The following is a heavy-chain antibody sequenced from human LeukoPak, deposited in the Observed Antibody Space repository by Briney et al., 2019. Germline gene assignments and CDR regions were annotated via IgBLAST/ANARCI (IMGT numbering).Heavy chain of an antibody. Sequence: GASVKVSCKASGGTFSSYTISWVRQAPGQGLEWMGRIIPILGIANYAQKFQGRVTITADKSTSTAYMKLSSLRSEDTAVYYCAVDMRGRRRAFDIWGQGTMVTVSS. CDR2: IIPILGIA. CDR1: GGTFSSYT. J-gene: IGHJ3*02. CDR3: AVDMRGRRRAFDI. V-gene: IGHV1-69*02. D-gene: IGHD3-9*01.